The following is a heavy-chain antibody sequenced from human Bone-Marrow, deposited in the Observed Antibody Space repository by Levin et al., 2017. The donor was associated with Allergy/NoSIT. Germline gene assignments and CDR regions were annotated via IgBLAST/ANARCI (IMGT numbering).Heavy chain of an antibody. J-gene: IGHJ6*02. V-gene: IGHV3-30*04. D-gene: IGHD6-19*01. CDR3: ARERWYSSGQPDYYYYGMDG. CDR2: ISYDGSNK. Sequence: GESLKISCAASGFTFSSYAMHWVRQAPGKGLEWVAVISYDGSNKYYADSVKGRFTISRDNSKNTLYLQMNSLRAEDTAVYYCARERWYSSGQPDYYYYGMDGWGQGTTVTVSS. CDR1: GFTFSSYA.